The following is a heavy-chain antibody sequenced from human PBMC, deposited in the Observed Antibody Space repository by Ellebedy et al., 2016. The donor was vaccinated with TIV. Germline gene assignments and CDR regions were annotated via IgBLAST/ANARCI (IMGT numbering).Heavy chain of an antibody. J-gene: IGHJ3*02. V-gene: IGHV3-23*01. CDR3: AKSHDSSGYPYVGAFDI. Sequence: PGGSLRPSCAASGFTFSNFDMDWVRQAPGKGLEWVSVISGSGGDTSYTDSVKGRFTISRDNAKNTLYLQMHSLRAEDTAVYYCAKSHDSSGYPYVGAFDIWGQGTMVTASS. D-gene: IGHD3-22*01. CDR2: ISGSGGDT. CDR1: GFTFSNFD.